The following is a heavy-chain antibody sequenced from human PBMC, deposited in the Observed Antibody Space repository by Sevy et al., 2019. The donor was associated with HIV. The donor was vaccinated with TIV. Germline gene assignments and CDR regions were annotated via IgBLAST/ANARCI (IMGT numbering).Heavy chain of an antibody. CDR1: GFTFSSYW. Sequence: GGSLRLSCAASGFTFSSYWMHWVRQAPGKGLVWVSRINSDGCSTSYADSVKGRFTISRDNAKNTLYLQMNSLRAEDTAVYYCAREQRGWGYSYYTYYYYYYMDVWGKGTTVTVSS. J-gene: IGHJ6*03. CDR2: INSDGCST. D-gene: IGHD5-18*01. V-gene: IGHV3-74*01. CDR3: AREQRGWGYSYYTYYYYYYMDV.